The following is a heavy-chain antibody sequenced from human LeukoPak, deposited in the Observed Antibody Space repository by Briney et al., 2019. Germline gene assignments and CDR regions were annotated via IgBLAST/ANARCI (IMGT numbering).Heavy chain of an antibody. D-gene: IGHD2-2*01. V-gene: IGHV3-23*01. J-gene: IGHJ5*02. Sequence: GGSLRLSCAASGFTFSSYWMSWVRQAPGRGLEWVSAISGSGGSTYYADSVKGRFTISRDNSKNTLYLQMNSLRAEDTAVYYCAKGDIVVVPAATTSWFDPWGQGTLVTVSS. CDR3: AKGDIVVVPAATTSWFDP. CDR2: ISGSGGST. CDR1: GFTFSSYW.